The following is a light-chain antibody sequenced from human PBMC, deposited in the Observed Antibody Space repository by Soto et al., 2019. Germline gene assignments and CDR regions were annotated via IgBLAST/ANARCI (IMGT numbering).Light chain of an antibody. V-gene: IGKV1-5*01. Sequence: DIQMTQSPSTLSASVGDRVTITCRASQSISSWLAWYQQKPGKAPKLLIYDASSLESGVPSRFSGSGSGTEFTLTISSLQPDDFATYYCQQYNSRTFGQGPKLELK. J-gene: IGKJ1*01. CDR3: QQYNSRT. CDR2: DAS. CDR1: QSISSW.